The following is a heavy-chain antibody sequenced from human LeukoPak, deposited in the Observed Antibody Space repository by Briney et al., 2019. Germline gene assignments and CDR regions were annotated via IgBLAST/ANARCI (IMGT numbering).Heavy chain of an antibody. D-gene: IGHD2-15*01. CDR1: GFTFSSYD. J-gene: IGHJ4*02. V-gene: IGHV3-13*01. Sequence: TGGSLRLSCAASGFTFSSYDMHWLRQATGKGLEWVSAIGTAGDTYYPGSVKGRFTISRENAKNSLYLQMNSLRAGDTAVYYCARVGCSGGSCYIDYWGQGTLVTVSS. CDR3: ARVGCSGGSCYIDY. CDR2: IGTAGDT.